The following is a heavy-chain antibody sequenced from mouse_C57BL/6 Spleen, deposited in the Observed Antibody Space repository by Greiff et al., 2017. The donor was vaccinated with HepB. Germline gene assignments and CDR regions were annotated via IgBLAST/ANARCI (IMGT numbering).Heavy chain of an antibody. V-gene: IGHV5-12*01. J-gene: IGHJ1*03. CDR1: GFTFSDYY. D-gene: IGHD1-1*01. CDR3: ARHYYGSSGWYFDV. Sequence: EVKLVESGGGLVQPGGSLKLSCAASGFTFSDYYMYWVRQTPEKRLEWVAYISNGGGTTYYPDTVKGRFTISRDNAKHTLYLQMSRLKSEDTAMYYFARHYYGSSGWYFDVWGTGTTVTVSS. CDR2: ISNGGGTT.